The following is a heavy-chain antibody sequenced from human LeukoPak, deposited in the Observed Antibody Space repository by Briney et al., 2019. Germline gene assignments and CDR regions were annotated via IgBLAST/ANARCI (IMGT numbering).Heavy chain of an antibody. Sequence: GGSLRLSCAASGFTFSHYDMHWVRQAPGKGLEWVVVISYDGTTKYYADSVKGRFTISRDNSKTTLYLQMNSLRTEDTAVYYCARRGLGSSWHSMDSWGQGTLVTVSS. D-gene: IGHD6-13*01. CDR2: ISYDGTTK. CDR1: GFTFSHYD. J-gene: IGHJ4*02. V-gene: IGHV3-30*03. CDR3: ARRGLGSSWHSMDS.